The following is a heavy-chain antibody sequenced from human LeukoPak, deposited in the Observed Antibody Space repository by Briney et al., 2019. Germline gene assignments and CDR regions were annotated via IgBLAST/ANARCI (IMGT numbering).Heavy chain of an antibody. Sequence: ASVKVSCKASGGTFSSYAISWVRQAPGQGLEWMGRIIPILGIANYAQKFQGRVTITADKSTSTAYMELSSLRSEDTAVYYCARDSSSGWLGLFDYWGQGTLVTVSS. V-gene: IGHV1-69*04. J-gene: IGHJ4*02. CDR1: GGTFSSYA. CDR3: ARDSSSGWLGLFDY. D-gene: IGHD6-19*01. CDR2: IIPILGIA.